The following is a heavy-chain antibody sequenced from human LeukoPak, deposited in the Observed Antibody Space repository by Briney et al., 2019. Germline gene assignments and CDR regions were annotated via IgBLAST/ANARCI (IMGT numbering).Heavy chain of an antibody. V-gene: IGHV1-2*02. Sequence: ASVKVSCKASGYTFTGYYMHWVRQAPGQGLEWMGWINPNSGGTNYAQKFQGRVTMTRDTSISTAYMELSRLRSDDTAVYYCARDHSSSWRGNYYYYYGMDVWGQGTTVTVSS. CDR1: GYTFTGYY. D-gene: IGHD6-13*01. J-gene: IGHJ6*02. CDR2: INPNSGGT. CDR3: ARDHSSSWRGNYYYYYGMDV.